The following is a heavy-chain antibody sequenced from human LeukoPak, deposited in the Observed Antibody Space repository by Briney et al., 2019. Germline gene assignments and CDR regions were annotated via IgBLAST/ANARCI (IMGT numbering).Heavy chain of an antibody. J-gene: IGHJ4*02. CDR3: TTRRQDGW. CDR2: IKSKSDGGTI. D-gene: IGHD2-15*01. V-gene: IGHV3-15*01. CDR1: GFTFSDAW. Sequence: GGFLRLSCAGSGFTFSDAWMSWVRQAPGKGLEWVGRIKSKSDGGTIDYAAPVKGRFTISRDDSRNTLYLQMNSLKTEDTAVYYCTTRRQDGWWGQGTLVTVS.